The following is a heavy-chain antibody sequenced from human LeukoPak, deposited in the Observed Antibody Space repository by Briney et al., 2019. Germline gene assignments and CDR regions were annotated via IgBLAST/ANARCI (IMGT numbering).Heavy chain of an antibody. Sequence: GGSLRLSCAASGFTFSSYGMSWVRQAPGKGLEWVSAISGSGGSTYYADSVKGRFTISRDNSKNTLYPQMNSLRAEDTAVYYCAKDTRAQWLRYNFDYWGQGTLVTVSS. V-gene: IGHV3-23*01. CDR3: AKDTRAQWLRYNFDY. CDR2: ISGSGGST. CDR1: GFTFSSYG. J-gene: IGHJ4*02. D-gene: IGHD5-12*01.